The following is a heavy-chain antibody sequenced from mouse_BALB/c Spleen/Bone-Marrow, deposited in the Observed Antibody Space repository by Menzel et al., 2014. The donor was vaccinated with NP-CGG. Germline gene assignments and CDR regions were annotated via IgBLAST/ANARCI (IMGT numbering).Heavy chain of an antibody. V-gene: IGHV1-80*01. CDR2: IHPGDGDT. D-gene: IGHD2-1*01. J-gene: IGHJ2*01. CDR3: ARVYYGNLDY. Sequence: VKLVESGAELVRPGSSVKISCKASGYTFSNFWMNWVKQRPGQGLEWIGQIHPGDGDTNNNGKFKGKATLTTDKSSSTAYMHLGSLSSEDSAVYFCARVYYGNLDYWGQGTTLTVSS. CDR1: GYTFSNFW.